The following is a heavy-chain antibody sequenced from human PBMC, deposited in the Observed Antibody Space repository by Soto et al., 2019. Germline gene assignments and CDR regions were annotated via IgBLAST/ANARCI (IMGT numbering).Heavy chain of an antibody. CDR2: ISATGGGT. Sequence: EMQLLESGGGLVQPGGSLRLSCSASGFTFSTYAMSWVRQAPGKGLEWVSAISATGGGTYYADSVKGRFTISRDNSKNTLYLQMNSLRAEDTAVYYCAKQQLVLDYYYGMDVWGQGTTVTVSS. D-gene: IGHD6-6*01. V-gene: IGHV3-23*01. CDR1: GFTFSTYA. J-gene: IGHJ6*02. CDR3: AKQQLVLDYYYGMDV.